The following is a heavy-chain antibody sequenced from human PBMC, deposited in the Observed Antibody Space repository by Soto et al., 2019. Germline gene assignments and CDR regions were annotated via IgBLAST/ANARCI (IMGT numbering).Heavy chain of an antibody. J-gene: IGHJ4*02. D-gene: IGHD3-22*01. CDR2: IYYSGST. Sequence: NPSETLSLTCTVSGGSISSGDYYWSWIRQPPGKGLEWIGYIYYSGSTYYNPSLKSRVTISVDTSKNQFSLKLSSVTAADTAVYYCASDYYDSSGYYYWGQGTLVTVSS. V-gene: IGHV4-30-4*01. CDR1: GGSISSGDYY. CDR3: ASDYYDSSGYYY.